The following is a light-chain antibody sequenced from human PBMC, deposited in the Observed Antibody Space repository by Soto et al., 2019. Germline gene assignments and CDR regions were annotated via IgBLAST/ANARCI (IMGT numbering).Light chain of an antibody. J-gene: IGKJ3*01. CDR1: QSVSSSY. CDR2: DTS. CDR3: QQYGSSPPIT. V-gene: IGKV3-20*01. Sequence: EIVLTQSPGTLSLSPGERATLSCRASQSVSSSYLAWYQQKPGQAPRLLIYDTSSRATGIPDRFSGSGSGTDFTLTISRLEPEDFAVYYWQQYGSSPPITFGPGTKVDIK.